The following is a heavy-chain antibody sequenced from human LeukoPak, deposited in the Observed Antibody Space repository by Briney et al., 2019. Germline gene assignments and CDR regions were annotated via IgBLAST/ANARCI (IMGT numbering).Heavy chain of an antibody. Sequence: PGGSLRLSCAASGFTFSGYSMNWVRQAVGKGLEWVSYISASSSSIYYADSVKGRFTISRDNSKNTLYLQMNSLGAEDTAVYYCAKVPHGDYAVDYWGQGTLVTVSS. V-gene: IGHV3-48*01. CDR1: GFTFSGYS. CDR2: ISASSSSI. D-gene: IGHD4-17*01. CDR3: AKVPHGDYAVDY. J-gene: IGHJ4*02.